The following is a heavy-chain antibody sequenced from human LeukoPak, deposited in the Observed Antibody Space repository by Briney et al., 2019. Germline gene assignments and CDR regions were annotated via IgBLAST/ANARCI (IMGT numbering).Heavy chain of an antibody. CDR3: ARVDGYHPLY. V-gene: IGHV1-8*01. J-gene: IGHJ4*02. CDR2: VNPNSGNT. CDR1: GYTFTTYD. Sequence: ASVKVSCKASGYTFTTYDISWVRQAAGQGLEWMAWVNPNSGNTGYAQKFQGRVTTTTDASISTAYMELSGLRSDDTAVYYCARVDGYHPLYRGQGTLVTVSS. D-gene: IGHD5-24*01.